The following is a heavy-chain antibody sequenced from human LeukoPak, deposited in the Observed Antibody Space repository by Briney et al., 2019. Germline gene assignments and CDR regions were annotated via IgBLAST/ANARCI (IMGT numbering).Heavy chain of an antibody. V-gene: IGHV4-34*01. CDR1: GVSFSGYY. D-gene: IGHD3-22*01. CDR2: INHSGST. J-gene: IGHJ4*02. CDR3: ATQSHYYDSSGYDY. Sequence: PSETLSLTCAVYGVSFSGYYWSWIRQPPGKGLEWIGEINHSGSTNYNPSLKSRVTISVDTSKNQFSLKLSSVTAADTAVYYCATQSHYYDSSGYDYWGQGTLVTVSS.